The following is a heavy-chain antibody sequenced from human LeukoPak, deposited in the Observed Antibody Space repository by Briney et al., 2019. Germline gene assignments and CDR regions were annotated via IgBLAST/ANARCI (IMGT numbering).Heavy chain of an antibody. J-gene: IGHJ6*02. V-gene: IGHV3-66*03. CDR3: TRDRFYAMDA. CDR1: GFTVSTNY. Sequence: GGSLRLSCVASGFTVSTNYMNWVRQAPGKGLEWVSVIYSSGSIYYTDSVRGRFTISRDSAKNTLYLQMDSLRAEDTAVYYCTRDRFYAMDAWGQGTTVTVSS. CDR2: IYSSGSI.